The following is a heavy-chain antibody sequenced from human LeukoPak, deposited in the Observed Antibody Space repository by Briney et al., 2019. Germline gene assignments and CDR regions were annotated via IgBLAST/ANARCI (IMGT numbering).Heavy chain of an antibody. Sequence: PGGSLRLSCAASGFTFSSYAMSWVRQAPGKGLEWVSAISGSGGSTFYADSVKGRFTISRDNSKNTLYLQLNSLRAEDTAIYYCAKDCLVRYYGSSCFPDYRGQGTLVTVSS. V-gene: IGHV3-23*01. CDR3: AKDCLVRYYGSSCFPDY. J-gene: IGHJ4*02. CDR1: GFTFSSYA. CDR2: ISGSGGST. D-gene: IGHD3-22*01.